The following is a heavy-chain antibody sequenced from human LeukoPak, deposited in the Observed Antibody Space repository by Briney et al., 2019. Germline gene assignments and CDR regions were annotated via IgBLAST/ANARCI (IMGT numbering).Heavy chain of an antibody. V-gene: IGHV5-51*04. CDR2: IYPGDSDT. CDR3: AREETYDSSGYYYTLDY. J-gene: IGHJ4*02. CDR1: GYSFTSYW. D-gene: IGHD3-22*01. Sequence: GESLKISCKGSGYSFTSYWIGWVRQMPGKGLEWMGIIYPGDSDTRYSPSFQGQVTISADKPISTAYLQWSSLKASDTAMDYCAREETYDSSGYYYTLDYWGQGTLVTVSS.